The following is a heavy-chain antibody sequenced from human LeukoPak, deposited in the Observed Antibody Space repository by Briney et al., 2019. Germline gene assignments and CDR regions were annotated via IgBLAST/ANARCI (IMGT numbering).Heavy chain of an antibody. CDR3: ASQYYYDSSGYYREHDY. V-gene: IGHV3-74*01. D-gene: IGHD3-22*01. CDR1: GFTFSSYW. Sequence: PWGSLRLSCAASGFTFSSYWMHWVRQVPGKGLVWVSRINSDGSSTSYADSVKGRFTISRDNAKNTLYLQMNSLRAEDTAVYYCASQYYYDSSGYYREHDYWGQGTLVTVSS. CDR2: INSDGSST. J-gene: IGHJ4*02.